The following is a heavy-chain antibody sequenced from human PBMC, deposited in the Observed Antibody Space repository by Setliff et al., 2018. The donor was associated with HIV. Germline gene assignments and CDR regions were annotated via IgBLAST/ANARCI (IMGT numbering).Heavy chain of an antibody. V-gene: IGHV1-69*10. CDR1: GGAFSSSA. J-gene: IGHJ6*03. D-gene: IGHD3-16*01. CDR2: IIPILGIA. Sequence: SAKVSCKASGGAFSSSALSWVRQAPGQGLEWMGGIIPILGIANYAQKFQGRVTITADASTSTAYMELSSLRSEDTAMYYCARDGGPGSARGDYSYYYTRDVGGKGTTVTVSS. CDR3: ARDGGPGSARGDYSYYYTRDV.